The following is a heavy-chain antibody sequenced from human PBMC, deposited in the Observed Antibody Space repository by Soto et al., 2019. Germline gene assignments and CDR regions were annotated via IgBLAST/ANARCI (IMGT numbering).Heavy chain of an antibody. D-gene: IGHD3-3*01. V-gene: IGHV1-8*01. CDR3: ARVLSWASYYDFWSGYYNYYYYGMDV. J-gene: IGHJ6*02. Sequence: ASVKVSCKASGYTFTSYDINWVRQATGQGLEWMGWMNPNCGNTGYAQKFQGRVTMTRNTSISTAYMELSSLRSEDTALYYCARVLSWASYYDFWSGYYNYYYYGMDVWGQGTTVTVSS. CDR1: GYTFTSYD. CDR2: MNPNCGNT.